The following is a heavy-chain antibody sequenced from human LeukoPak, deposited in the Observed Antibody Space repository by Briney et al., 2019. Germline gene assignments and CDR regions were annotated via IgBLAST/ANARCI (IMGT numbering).Heavy chain of an antibody. CDR2: ITGSGGST. CDR1: GFTFSSYA. V-gene: IGHV3-23*01. D-gene: IGHD2-2*01. CDR3: AKLRGIVVVPAAIAGDAFDI. Sequence: GGSLRLSCAASGFTFSSYAMSWVRQAPGKGLEWVSTITGSGGSTYYADSVKGRFTISIDNSKNTLYMQMNSLRVEDTAVYYCAKLRGIVVVPAAIAGDAFDIWGQGTMVTVSS. J-gene: IGHJ3*02.